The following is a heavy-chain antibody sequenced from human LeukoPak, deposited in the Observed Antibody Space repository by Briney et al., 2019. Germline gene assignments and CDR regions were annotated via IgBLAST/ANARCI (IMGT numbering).Heavy chain of an antibody. J-gene: IGHJ6*02. V-gene: IGHV1-69*01. Sequence: PGSSVKVSCKASGGTFSSYAISWVRQAPGQGLEWMGGIIPIFGTANYAQKFQGRVTITADESTSTAYMELSRLRSDDTAVYYCARGYGSGSTHYYYYYGMDVWGQGTTVTVSS. CDR2: IIPIFGTA. CDR1: GGTFSSYA. CDR3: ARGYGSGSTHYYYYYGMDV. D-gene: IGHD3-10*01.